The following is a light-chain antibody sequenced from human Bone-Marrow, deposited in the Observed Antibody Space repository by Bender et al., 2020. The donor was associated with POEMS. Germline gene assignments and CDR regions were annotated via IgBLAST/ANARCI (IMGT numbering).Light chain of an antibody. CDR3: QIWDTSSDGGV. Sequence: SYVLTQAPSLSVAPGGTATITCGGDDVGAKNVHWYQQKPGQAPVLVMFDDSDRPSGIPERFSGSNSGNTATLTINRVDAGDEADYFCQIWDTSSDGGVFGGGTRLTVL. CDR1: DVGAKN. V-gene: IGLV3-21*02. J-gene: IGLJ3*02. CDR2: DDS.